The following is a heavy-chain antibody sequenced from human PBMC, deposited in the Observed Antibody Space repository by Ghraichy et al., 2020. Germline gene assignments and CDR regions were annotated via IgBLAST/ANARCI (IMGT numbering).Heavy chain of an antibody. Sequence: SCPVSGGSISSSNSYWGWIRQPPGKGLEWIASIYYSGGTYYNPSLKSRVTISVDTSKDHFSLKLNSVTAADTAVYYCARQTYGSGATYDFWGQGALVTVSS. CDR1: GGSISSSNSY. CDR3: ARQTYGSGATYDF. V-gene: IGHV4-39*01. D-gene: IGHD3-10*01. J-gene: IGHJ4*02. CDR2: IYYSGGT.